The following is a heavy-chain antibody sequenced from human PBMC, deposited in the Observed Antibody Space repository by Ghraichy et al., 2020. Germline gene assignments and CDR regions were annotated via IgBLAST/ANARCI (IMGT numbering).Heavy chain of an antibody. CDR2: IYYSGST. V-gene: IGHV4-39*01. CDR1: GGSISSSSYY. Sequence: SETPSLTCTVSGGSISSSSYYWGWIRQPPGKGLEWIGSIYYSGSTYYNPSLKSRVTISVDTSKNQFSLKLSSVTAADTAVYYCARHVGYSYGYLDYWGQGTLVTVSS. J-gene: IGHJ4*02. D-gene: IGHD5-18*01. CDR3: ARHVGYSYGYLDY.